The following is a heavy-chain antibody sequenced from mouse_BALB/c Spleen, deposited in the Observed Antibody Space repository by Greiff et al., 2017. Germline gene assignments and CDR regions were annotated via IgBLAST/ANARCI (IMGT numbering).Heavy chain of an antibody. CDR1: GFTFSNYW. Sequence: EVKLEESGGGLVQPGGSMKLSCVASGFTFSNYWMNWVRQSPEKGLEWVAEIRLKSNNYATHYAESVKGRFTISRDDSKSSVYLQMNNLRAEDTGIYYCTTLGYGSSYGAMDYWGQGTSVTVSS. D-gene: IGHD1-1*01. V-gene: IGHV6-6*02. J-gene: IGHJ4*01. CDR3: TTLGYGSSYGAMDY. CDR2: IRLKSNNYAT.